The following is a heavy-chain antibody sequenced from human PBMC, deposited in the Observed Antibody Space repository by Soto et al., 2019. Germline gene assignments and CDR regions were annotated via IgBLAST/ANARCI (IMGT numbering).Heavy chain of an antibody. V-gene: IGHV4-39*01. Sequence: PSETLSLTCTVSGGSISSSSYYWGWIRQPPGKGLEWIGSIYYSGSTYYNPSLKSRVTISVDTSKNQFSLKLSSVTAADTAVYYCARSMTTVVTIXYWGQGTLVTVSS. D-gene: IGHD4-17*01. J-gene: IGHJ4*02. CDR1: GGSISSSSYY. CDR2: IYYSGST. CDR3: ARSMTTVVTIXY.